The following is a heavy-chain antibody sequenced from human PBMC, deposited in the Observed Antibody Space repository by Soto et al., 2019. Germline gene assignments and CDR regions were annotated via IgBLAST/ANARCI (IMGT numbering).Heavy chain of an antibody. J-gene: IGHJ5*02. CDR1: AFTFSSYS. Sequence: EVQLVESGGGLVQPGGSLRLSCAASAFTFSSYSMNWVRQAPGKGLEWVSYISSSSSTIYYADSVKGRFTISRDNAKNSLYLPLNSLRAEDTAGYYCARHPERIAQIGWFDPWGQGTLVTVSS. D-gene: IGHD6-13*01. CDR3: ARHPERIAQIGWFDP. V-gene: IGHV3-48*01. CDR2: ISSSSSTI.